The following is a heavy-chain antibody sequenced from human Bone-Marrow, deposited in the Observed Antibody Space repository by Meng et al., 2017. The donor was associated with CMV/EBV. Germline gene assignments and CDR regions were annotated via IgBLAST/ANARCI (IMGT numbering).Heavy chain of an antibody. J-gene: IGHJ4*02. CDR1: GYTFTDYD. CDR3: ARWVVPTATGIYYFDY. V-gene: IGHV1-8*01. D-gene: IGHD2-2*01. CDR2: MNPNTGRA. Sequence: ASVKVSCKASGYTFTDYDINWVRQAPGRGLEWMGWMNPNTGRAGYTERLQGRITMTRDTSISTAYMELSSLTSEDTAVYYCARWVVPTATGIYYFDYLGQGALVTVSS.